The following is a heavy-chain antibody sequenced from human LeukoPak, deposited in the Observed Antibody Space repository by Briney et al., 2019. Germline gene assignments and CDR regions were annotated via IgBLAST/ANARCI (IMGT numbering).Heavy chain of an antibody. Sequence: GASVKVSCKASGYTFTGYYMHWVRQAPGQGLEWMGRINPNSGGTNYAQKFQGRVTMTRDTSISTAYMELSRLRSDDNAVYYCARARNDFWRGYYNWFDPWGQGTLVTVSS. J-gene: IGHJ5*02. CDR1: GYTFTGYY. CDR2: INPNSGGT. V-gene: IGHV1-2*06. D-gene: IGHD3-3*01. CDR3: ARARNDFWRGYYNWFDP.